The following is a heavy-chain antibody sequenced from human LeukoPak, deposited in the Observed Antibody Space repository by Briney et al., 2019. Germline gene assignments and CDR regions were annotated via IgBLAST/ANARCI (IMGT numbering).Heavy chain of an antibody. CDR1: GFTFSSYA. J-gene: IGHJ4*02. CDR2: ISGSGGST. V-gene: IGHV3-23*01. Sequence: GGSLRLSCAASGFTFSSYAMSWFRQAPGKGLEWVSAISGSGGSTYYADSVKGRFTISRDNSKNTLYLQMNSLRAEDTAVYYCAKDSGSGDFNYWGQGTLVTVSS. CDR3: AKDSGSGDFNY. D-gene: IGHD7-27*01.